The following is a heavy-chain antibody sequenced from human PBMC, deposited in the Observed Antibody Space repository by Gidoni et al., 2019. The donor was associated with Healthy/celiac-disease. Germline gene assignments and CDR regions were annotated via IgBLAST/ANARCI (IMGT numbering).Heavy chain of an antibody. CDR2: IYPGDSDT. Sequence: EVQRVQSGAEVKKPGEALKISWKGYGYSVTSHWSGWVRQMPGKGLEWMGIIYPGDSDTRYSPSFQGQVTISADKSISTAYLQLSSLKASDTAMYYCARGRAAVECGQVDWFDPWGQGTLVTVSS. D-gene: IGHD6-13*01. J-gene: IGHJ5*02. CDR3: ARGRAAVECGQVDWFDP. V-gene: IGHV5-51*01. CDR1: GYSVTSHW.